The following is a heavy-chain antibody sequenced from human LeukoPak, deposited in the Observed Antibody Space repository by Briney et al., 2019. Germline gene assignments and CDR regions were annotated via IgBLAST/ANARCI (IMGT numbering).Heavy chain of an antibody. V-gene: IGHV3-23*01. CDR1: GFTFSSYA. CDR3: AKIEGYGDYPYDAFDI. J-gene: IGHJ3*02. Sequence: PGGSLRLSCAAPGFTFSSYAMSWVRQAPGKGLEWVSAISGSGGSTYYADSVKGRFTISRDNSKNTLYLQMNSLRAEDTAVYYCAKIEGYGDYPYDAFDIWGQGTMVTVSS. D-gene: IGHD4-17*01. CDR2: ISGSGGST.